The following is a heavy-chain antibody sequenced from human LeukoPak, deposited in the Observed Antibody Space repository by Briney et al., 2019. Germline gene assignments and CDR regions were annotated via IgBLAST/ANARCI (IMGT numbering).Heavy chain of an antibody. Sequence: GASVKVSCKASGYTFTSYGISWVRQAPGQGLEWMGWISAYNGNTNYAQKLQGRVTMTTDTSTSTAYMELRSLRSDDTAVCYCARDRSGMIAAAGTGSFDYWGQGTLVTVSS. D-gene: IGHD6-13*01. CDR2: ISAYNGNT. V-gene: IGHV1-18*01. CDR3: ARDRSGMIAAAGTGSFDY. J-gene: IGHJ4*02. CDR1: GYTFTSYG.